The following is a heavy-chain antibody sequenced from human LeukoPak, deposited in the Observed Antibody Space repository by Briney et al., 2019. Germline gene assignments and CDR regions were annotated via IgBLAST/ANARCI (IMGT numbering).Heavy chain of an antibody. Sequence: SVKVSCKASGGTFSSYAISWVRQAPGQGLEWMGRIIPILGIANYAQKLQGRVTMTTDTSTSTAYMEVRSLRSDDTAVYYCTRDLGVDTTMIFFDYWGQGSLVTVSS. CDR1: GGTFSSYA. CDR2: IIPILGIA. J-gene: IGHJ4*02. D-gene: IGHD5-18*01. CDR3: TRDLGVDTTMIFFDY. V-gene: IGHV1-69*04.